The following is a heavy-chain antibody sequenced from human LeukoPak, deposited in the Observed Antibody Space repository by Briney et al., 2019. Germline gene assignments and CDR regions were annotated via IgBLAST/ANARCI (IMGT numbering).Heavy chain of an antibody. D-gene: IGHD6-13*01. CDR2: ISSSSSFI. V-gene: IGHV3-21*04. CDR3: AKEGHSSSWYDYYYYGMDV. J-gene: IGHJ6*02. CDR1: GFSFSSFS. Sequence: GGSLRLSCAASGFSFSSFSMNWVRQAPGKGLEWVSCISSSSSFIYYADSVKGRFTISRDNSKNSLYLQMNSLRTEDTALYYCAKEGHSSSWYDYYYYGMDVWGQGTTVTVSS.